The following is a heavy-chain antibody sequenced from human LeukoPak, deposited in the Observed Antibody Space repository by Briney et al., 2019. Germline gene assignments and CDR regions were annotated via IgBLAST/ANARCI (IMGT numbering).Heavy chain of an antibody. D-gene: IGHD3-22*01. CDR3: ARSITMIVVASNWFDP. CDR1: GYTFTSYG. Sequence: GASVKVSCKASGYTFTSYGISWVRQAPGQGLEWMGWISAYNGNTNYAQKLQCRVTMTTDTSTSTAYMELRSLRSDDTAVYYCARSITMIVVASNWFDPWGQGTLVTVSS. J-gene: IGHJ5*02. CDR2: ISAYNGNT. V-gene: IGHV1-18*01.